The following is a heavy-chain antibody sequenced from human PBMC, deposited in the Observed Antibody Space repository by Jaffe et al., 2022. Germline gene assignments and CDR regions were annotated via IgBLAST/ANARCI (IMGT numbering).Heavy chain of an antibody. D-gene: IGHD2-2*01. Sequence: QVQLVQSGAEVKKPGASVKVSCKASGYTFTGYYMHWVRQAPGQGLEWMGWINPNSGGTNYAQKFQGRVTMTRDTSISTAYMELSRLRSDDTAVYYCARGGRDCSSTSCFVPDLSPYYFDYWGQGTLVTVSS. CDR1: GYTFTGYY. J-gene: IGHJ4*02. V-gene: IGHV1-2*02. CDR3: ARGGRDCSSTSCFVPDLSPYYFDY. CDR2: INPNSGGT.